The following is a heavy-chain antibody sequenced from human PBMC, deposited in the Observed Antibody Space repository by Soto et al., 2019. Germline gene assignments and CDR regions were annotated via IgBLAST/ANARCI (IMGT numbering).Heavy chain of an antibody. CDR3: AGQGYCSGGSCYNFDY. V-gene: IGHV3-23*01. D-gene: IGHD2-15*01. CDR1: GLNFSSYA. Sequence: GGSLRLSCAASGLNFSSYAMSWVRKAPGKGLEWVSAISGSGGSTYYADSVKGRFTIPRDNSKNTLYLQMNSLRAEDTAVYYCAGQGYCSGGSCYNFDYWGQGTLVTVSS. J-gene: IGHJ4*02. CDR2: ISGSGGST.